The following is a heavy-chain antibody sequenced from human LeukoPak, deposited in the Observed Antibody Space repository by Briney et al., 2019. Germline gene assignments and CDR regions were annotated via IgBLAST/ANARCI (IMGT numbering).Heavy chain of an antibody. V-gene: IGHV3-30-3*01. D-gene: IGHD2-2*01. CDR2: MSYDGSNK. J-gene: IGHJ3*02. Sequence: PGGSLRLSCAASGFTFSSYAMHWVRQAPGKGLEWVAVMSYDGSNKYYADSVKGRFTISRDNSKNTLYLQMNSLRAEDTAVYYCAILPAANLAFDIWGQGTMVTVSS. CDR1: GFTFSSYA. CDR3: AILPAANLAFDI.